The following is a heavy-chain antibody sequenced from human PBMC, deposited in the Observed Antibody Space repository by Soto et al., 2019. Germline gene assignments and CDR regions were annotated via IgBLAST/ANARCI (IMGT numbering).Heavy chain of an antibody. J-gene: IGHJ6*02. CDR3: SKPGMVTATGYYYYGMDV. D-gene: IGHD2-21*02. CDR2: ISGSGGST. V-gene: IGHV3-23*01. CDR1: GFTFSSYA. Sequence: GGSLRLSCAASGFTFSSYAMSWVRQAPGKGLEWVSAISGSGGSTYYADSVKGRFTISRDNSKNTLYLQMNSLRAEDTAVYYCSKPGMVTATGYYYYGMDVWGQGTTVTVSS.